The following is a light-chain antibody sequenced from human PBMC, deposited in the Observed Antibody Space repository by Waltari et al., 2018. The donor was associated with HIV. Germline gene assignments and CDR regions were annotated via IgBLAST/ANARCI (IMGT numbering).Light chain of an antibody. V-gene: IGKV2-30*01. CDR3: MQGTHWPIT. Sequence: VVVTQSPLSLPVSLGQPASISRNSSQSLLYSDGNTYLNWFHQRPGQSPRRLMYRVSNRDSGVPDRFSGSGSGTDFTLKISRVEAEDVGVYYCMQGTHWPITFGQGTRLEIK. J-gene: IGKJ5*01. CDR2: RVS. CDR1: QSLLYSDGNTY.